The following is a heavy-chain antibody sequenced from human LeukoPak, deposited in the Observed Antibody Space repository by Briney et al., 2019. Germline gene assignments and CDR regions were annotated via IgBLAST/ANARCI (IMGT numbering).Heavy chain of an antibody. CDR1: GYTFTSYG. J-gene: IGHJ6*02. CDR2: MNPNSGNT. Sequence: ASVKVSCKASGYTFTSYGINWVRQATGQGLEWMGWMNPNSGNTGYAQKFQGRVTMTRNTSISTAYMELSSLRSEDTAVYYCARGLLTYYDFWSGYYTGLRYYGMDVWGQGTTVTVSS. D-gene: IGHD3-3*01. CDR3: ARGLLTYYDFWSGYYTGLRYYGMDV. V-gene: IGHV1-8*02.